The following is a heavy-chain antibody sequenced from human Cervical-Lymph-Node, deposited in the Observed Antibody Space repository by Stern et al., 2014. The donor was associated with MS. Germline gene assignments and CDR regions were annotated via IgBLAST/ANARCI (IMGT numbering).Heavy chain of an antibody. CDR1: GYTFTDYG. Sequence: VQLVESGSELKKPGTSVKVSCKASGYTFTDYGINWVRQAPGQGLEWMGWINTNTGIPTYAQAFTGRFVFSFDTSVSTAYLHISSLRAADTAVYYCARLRVGNITRDYWGLGTLVTVSP. CDR2: INTNTGIP. V-gene: IGHV7-4-1*02. CDR3: ARLRVGNITRDY. D-gene: IGHD3-3*01. J-gene: IGHJ4*02.